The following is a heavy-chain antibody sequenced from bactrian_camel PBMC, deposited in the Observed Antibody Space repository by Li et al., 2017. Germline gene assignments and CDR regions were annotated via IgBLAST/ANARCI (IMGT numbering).Heavy chain of an antibody. CDR3: AADLNNPANCYSGSWELSDYHV. J-gene: IGHJ4*01. D-gene: IGHD3*01. CDR1: GYSSSRHC. Sequence: VQLVESGGGSVQAGGSLRLSCTHFGYSSSRHCMGWFRQAPGKAREGIAGIRRDGDEYYADSVKGRFTISQDNAKNTLYLQMNSLKPKDTAMYYCAADLNNPANCYSGSWELSDYHVWGQGTQVTV. CDR2: IRRDGDE. V-gene: IGHV3S31*01.